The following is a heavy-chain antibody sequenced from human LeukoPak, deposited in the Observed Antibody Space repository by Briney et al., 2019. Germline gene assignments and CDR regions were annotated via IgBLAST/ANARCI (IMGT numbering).Heavy chain of an antibody. CDR2: IKEDGREE. CDR3: ARDPAGGYYMDV. D-gene: IGHD3-16*01. CDR1: GLTFTNYA. J-gene: IGHJ6*03. V-gene: IGHV3-7*01. Sequence: PGGSLRLSCEASGLTFTNYAMMWVRQAPGKGLECVANIKEDGREEYYVDSVKGRFSSSRDNAKTSLYLQMNSLRAEDTAVYYCARDPAGGYYMDVWGKGTTVTVSS.